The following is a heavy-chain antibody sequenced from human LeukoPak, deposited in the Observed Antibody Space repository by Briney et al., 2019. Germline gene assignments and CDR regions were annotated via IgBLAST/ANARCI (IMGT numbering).Heavy chain of an antibody. CDR1: GGSFSGYY. D-gene: IGHD3-10*01. CDR2: INHSGST. J-gene: IGHJ4*02. V-gene: IGHV4-34*01. CDR3: ARRRYGSGSYYKPPDY. Sequence: SETLSLNCAVYGGSFSGYYWSWIRQPPGKGLEWIGEINHSGSTNYNPSLKSRVTISVDTSKNQFSLKLSSVTAADTAVYYCARRRYGSGSYYKPPDYWGQGTPVTVSS.